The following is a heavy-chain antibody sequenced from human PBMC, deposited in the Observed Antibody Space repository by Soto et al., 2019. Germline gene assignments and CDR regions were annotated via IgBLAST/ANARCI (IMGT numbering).Heavy chain of an antibody. D-gene: IGHD2-21*01. CDR1: GYTFTSYD. CDR3: ARSDGYNPNWFDT. V-gene: IGHV1-8*01. J-gene: IGHJ5*02. CDR2: MNPNSANT. Sequence: QVQLVQSGAEVKKPGASVKVSCKASGYTFTSYDINWVRQATGQGLEWMGWMNPNSANTGYAQKFQGRLTMTRNTPKSKADMELSSLKSEDTAVYYCARSDGYNPNWFDTRGQGTLVTVSS.